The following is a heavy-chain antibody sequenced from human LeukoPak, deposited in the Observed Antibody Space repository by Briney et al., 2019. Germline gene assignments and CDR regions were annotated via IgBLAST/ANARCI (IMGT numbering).Heavy chain of an antibody. CDR2: INPNSGGT. CDR3: AREITMVRGVSGDY. CDR1: GYTFTTYY. V-gene: IGHV1-2*02. D-gene: IGHD3-10*01. J-gene: IGHJ4*02. Sequence: ASVKVSCKASGYTFTTYYVHWVRQAPGQGLEWMGWINPNSGGTNYAQKFQGRVTMTRDTSISTAYMELSRLRSDDTAVYYCAREITMVRGVSGDYWGQGTLVTVSS.